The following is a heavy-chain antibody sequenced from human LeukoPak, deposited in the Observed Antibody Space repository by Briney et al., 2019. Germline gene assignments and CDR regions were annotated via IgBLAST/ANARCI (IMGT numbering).Heavy chain of an antibody. CDR1: GYSISSGYY. CDR2: IYHSGSV. J-gene: IGHJ4*02. Sequence: SETLSLTCTVSGYSISSGYYWGWIRQPPGKGLEWIRSIYHSGSVYYNPSLKSRVTISVDTSKNQFSLKLSSVTAADTAVYYCARDDFHYYFDYWGQGTLVTVSS. V-gene: IGHV4-38-2*02. D-gene: IGHD2-21*02. CDR3: ARDDFHYYFDY.